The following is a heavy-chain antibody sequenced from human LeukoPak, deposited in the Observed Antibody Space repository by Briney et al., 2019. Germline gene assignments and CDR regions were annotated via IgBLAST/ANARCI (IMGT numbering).Heavy chain of an antibody. CDR2: INPSGGST. Sequence: GASVKVCCKASGYTFTSYYMHWVRHAPGQGLEWKGIINPSGGSTSYAQKFQGRVTMTRDMSTSTVYMELSSLRSEDTAVYYCARSYYYDSSGYYPPTDYWGQGTLVTVSS. J-gene: IGHJ4*02. CDR3: ARSYYYDSSGYYPPTDY. V-gene: IGHV1-46*01. D-gene: IGHD3-22*01. CDR1: GYTFTSYY.